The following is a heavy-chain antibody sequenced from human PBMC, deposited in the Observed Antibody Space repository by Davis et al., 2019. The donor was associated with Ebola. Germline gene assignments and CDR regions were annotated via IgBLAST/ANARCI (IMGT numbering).Heavy chain of an antibody. CDR3: AKGRYQLLFSPGMDV. J-gene: IGHJ6*02. CDR2: ISWNGGSI. V-gene: IGHV3-9*01. CDR1: GFTFDDYA. D-gene: IGHD2-2*01. Sequence: SLKISCAASGFTFDDYAMHWVRQAPGKGLEWVSGISWNGGSIGYADSVKGRFTISRDNAKNSLYLQMNSLRAEATALYYCAKGRYQLLFSPGMDVWGQGTTVTVSS.